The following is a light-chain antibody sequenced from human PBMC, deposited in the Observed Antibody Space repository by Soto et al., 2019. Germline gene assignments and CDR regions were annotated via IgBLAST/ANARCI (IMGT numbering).Light chain of an antibody. CDR3: QQYQSWPWT. CDR2: GAS. J-gene: IGKJ1*01. V-gene: IGKV3-15*01. Sequence: EIVMTQSPATLSVSPGERATLSCRASQSVSSNLAWYQQKPGQAPRLLIYGASTRATVIPARFSGSGSGAGLTSATPSLQAEDLATYYCQQYQSWPWTFGQGTKVEIK. CDR1: QSVSSN.